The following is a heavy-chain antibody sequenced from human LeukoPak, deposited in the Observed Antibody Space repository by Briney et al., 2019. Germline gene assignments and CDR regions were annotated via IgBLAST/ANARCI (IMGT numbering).Heavy chain of an antibody. CDR3: ARVESYYDFWSGYYQRGGDFDY. V-gene: IGHV1-2*06. D-gene: IGHD3-3*01. Sequence: ASVKVSCKASGYTFTGYYRHWVRQAPGQGLEWMGRINPNSGGTNYAQKFQGRVTMTRDTSISTAYMELSRLRSDDTAVYYCARVESYYDFWSGYYQRGGDFDYWGQGTLVTVSS. CDR2: INPNSGGT. CDR1: GYTFTGYY. J-gene: IGHJ4*02.